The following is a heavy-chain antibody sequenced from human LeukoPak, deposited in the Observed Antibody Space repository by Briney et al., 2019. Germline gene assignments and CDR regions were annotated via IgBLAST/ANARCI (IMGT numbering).Heavy chain of an antibody. CDR1: GFTFGSHA. CDR3: AKARHRAVAGMVFDY. D-gene: IGHD6-19*01. J-gene: IGHJ4*02. Sequence: GGSLRLSCEASGFTFGSHAMYWVRQAPGKGLEWVAGIFGSGGSPHYADPVKGRFTISRDNSKNTLYLQMNSLRAEDTAVYYCAKARHRAVAGMVFDYWGQGTLVTVSS. V-gene: IGHV3-23*01. CDR2: IFGSGGSP.